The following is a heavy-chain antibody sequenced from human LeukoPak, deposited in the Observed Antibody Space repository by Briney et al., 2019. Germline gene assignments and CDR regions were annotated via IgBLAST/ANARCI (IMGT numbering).Heavy chain of an antibody. Sequence: ASVKVSCKASGYTFTGYYMHWVRRAPGQGLEWMGWINPNSGGTNYAQKFQGRVTMTRDTSISTAYMELSRLRSDDTAVYYCARGGSSWYRGSFQHWGQGTLVTVSS. D-gene: IGHD6-13*01. CDR3: ARGGSSWYRGSFQH. CDR1: GYTFTGYY. J-gene: IGHJ1*01. V-gene: IGHV1-2*02. CDR2: INPNSGGT.